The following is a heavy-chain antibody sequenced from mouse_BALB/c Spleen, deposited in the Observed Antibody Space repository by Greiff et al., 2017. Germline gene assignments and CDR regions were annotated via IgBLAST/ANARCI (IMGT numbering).Heavy chain of an antibody. CDR3: ARSGILAAAFDD. CDR1: GFNIKDTY. Sequence: VQLQQSGAELVKPGASVKLSCTASGFNIKDTYMHWVKQRPEQGLEWIGRIDPANGNTKYDPKFQGKATITADTSSNTAYLQLSSLTSEDTAVDYCARSGILAAAFDDWGQGTTLTVSS. D-gene: IGHD3-1*01. J-gene: IGHJ2*01. CDR2: IDPANGNT. V-gene: IGHV14-3*02.